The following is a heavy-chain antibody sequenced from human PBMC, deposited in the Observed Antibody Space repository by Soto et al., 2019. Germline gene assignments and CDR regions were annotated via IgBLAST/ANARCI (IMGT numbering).Heavy chain of an antibody. D-gene: IGHD2-2*01. J-gene: IGHJ4*02. Sequence: EVQLLESGGGLVQPGGCLRLSCAASGFTFSSYGMSWVRQAPGKGLEWVSAISHSGGNTYYADSVKGRFTISRDNSKNTLYLQMNSLRAEDTAVYYCATFIFCTSTTCYGREGGYWGQGTLVTVSS. CDR2: ISHSGGNT. V-gene: IGHV3-23*01. CDR3: ATFIFCTSTTCYGREGGY. CDR1: GFTFSSYG.